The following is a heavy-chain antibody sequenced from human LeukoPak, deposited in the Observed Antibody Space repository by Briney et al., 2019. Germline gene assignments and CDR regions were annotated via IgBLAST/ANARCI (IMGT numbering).Heavy chain of an antibody. J-gene: IGHJ5*02. V-gene: IGHV1-18*01. Sequence: ASVKVSCKASGYTFTSYGISWVRQAPGQGLEWMGWISAYNGNTNYAQKFQGRVTITADESTSTAYVELSSLRSEDTAVYYCARGGITGTQRFILNWFDPWGQGTLVTVSS. CDR1: GYTFTSYG. D-gene: IGHD1-20*01. CDR3: ARGGITGTQRFILNWFDP. CDR2: ISAYNGNT.